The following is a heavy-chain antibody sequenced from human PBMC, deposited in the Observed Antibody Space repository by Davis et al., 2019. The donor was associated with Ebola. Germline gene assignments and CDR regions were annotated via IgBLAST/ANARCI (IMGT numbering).Heavy chain of an antibody. CDR3: ARVLLLWCMDV. Sequence: SETLSLTCAVYGGSFSDYYWSWIRQPPGKGLEWIGEINHSGSTNYNPSLKSRVTISVDTSKNQFSLKLSSVTAADTAVYYCARVLLLWCMDVWGQGTTVTVSS. V-gene: IGHV4-34*01. D-gene: IGHD3-10*01. CDR1: GGSFSDYY. J-gene: IGHJ6*02. CDR2: INHSGST.